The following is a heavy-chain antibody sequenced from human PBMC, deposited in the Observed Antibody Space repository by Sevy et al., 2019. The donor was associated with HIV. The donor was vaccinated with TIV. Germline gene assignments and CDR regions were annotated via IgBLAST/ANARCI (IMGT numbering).Heavy chain of an antibody. CDR1: GFTFSSYA. J-gene: IGHJ6*02. CDR2: ISYDGSNK. D-gene: IGHD6-19*01. CDR3: ARNIAGYSSRWYLIQDYYYGMDV. V-gene: IGHV3-30-3*01. Sequence: GGYLRLSCAASGFTFSSYAMHWVRQAPGKGLERVAVISYDGSNKYYADSVKGRFTISRDNSKNTLYLQMNSLRAEDSAVYYCARNIAGYSSRWYLIQDYYYGMDVWGQGTTVTVSS.